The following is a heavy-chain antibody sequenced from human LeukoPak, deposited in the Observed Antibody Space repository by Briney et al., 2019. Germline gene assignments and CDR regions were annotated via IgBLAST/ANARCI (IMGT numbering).Heavy chain of an antibody. CDR3: ARGRYSSGWYGSGSYFDY. V-gene: IGHV4-4*02. D-gene: IGHD6-19*01. CDR2: IYHSGST. Sequence: SETLSLTCAVSGGSISSSNWWSWVRQPPGKGLEWIGEIYHSGSTNYNPSLKSRVTISVDKSKNQFSLKLSSVTAADTAVYYCARGRYSSGWYGSGSYFDYWGQGTLVTVSS. CDR1: GGSISSSNW. J-gene: IGHJ4*02.